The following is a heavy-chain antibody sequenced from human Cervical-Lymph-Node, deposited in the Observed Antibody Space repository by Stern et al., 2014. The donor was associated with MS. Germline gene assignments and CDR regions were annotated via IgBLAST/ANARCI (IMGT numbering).Heavy chain of an antibody. CDR3: ATGGSGWPDYYYYYGMDV. D-gene: IGHD6-19*01. Sequence: VQLVESGGGLVQPGGSLRLSCAASGFTVSSNYMSWVRQAPGKGLEWVSVIYSGGSTYYADSVKGRFTISRHNSKNTLYLQMNSLRAEDTAVYYCATGGSGWPDYYYYYGMDVWGQGTTVTVSS. CDR2: IYSGGST. CDR1: GFTVSSNY. J-gene: IGHJ6*02. V-gene: IGHV3-53*04.